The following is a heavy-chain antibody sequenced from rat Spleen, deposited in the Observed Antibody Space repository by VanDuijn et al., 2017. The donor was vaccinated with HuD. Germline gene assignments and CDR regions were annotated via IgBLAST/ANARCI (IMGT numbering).Heavy chain of an antibody. CDR1: RFTFSNYG. CDR2: ISYDGGNN. CDR3: TTDKYEGYSAGFAY. D-gene: IGHD1-11*01. Sequence: EVKLVESGGGLVQPGRSLKLSCAASRFTFSNYGMAWVRQAPQRGLEWVANISYDGGNNYYRDSVKGRFTISRDNAKSTLYLQMDSLRSEDTATYYCTTDKYEGYSAGFAYWGQGTLVTVSS. V-gene: IGHV5-20*01. J-gene: IGHJ3*01.